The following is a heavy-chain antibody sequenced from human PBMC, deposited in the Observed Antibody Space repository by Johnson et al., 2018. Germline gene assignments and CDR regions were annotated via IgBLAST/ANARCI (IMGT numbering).Heavy chain of an antibody. J-gene: IGHJ6*02. V-gene: IGHV1-69*13. CDR1: GGTLSICA. CDR2: IIPIFGTA. CDR3: ARDQVNYGMDV. Sequence: QVQLVQSGAEVKKPGASVKVSCKASGGTLSICAIGWVRQAPGQGLEWMGGIIPIFGTANYAQKLQGRVTITADESTSTAYMGLSSLRSEDVAVYYCARDQVNYGMDVWGQGTTVTVSS. D-gene: IGHD3-22*01.